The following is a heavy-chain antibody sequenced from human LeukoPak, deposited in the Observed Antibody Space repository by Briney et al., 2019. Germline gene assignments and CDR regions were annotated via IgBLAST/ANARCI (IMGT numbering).Heavy chain of an antibody. D-gene: IGHD3-3*01. CDR3: ARWGFHYDFWSGYCMTDWFDP. V-gene: IGHV4-34*01. Sequence: PSETLSLTCAVYGGSFSGYYWSWIRQPPGKGLEWIGEINHSGSTNYNPSLKSRVTISVDTSKNQFSLKLSSVTAADTAVYYCARWGFHYDFWSGYCMTDWFDPWGQGTLVTVSS. CDR2: INHSGST. CDR1: GGSFSGYY. J-gene: IGHJ5*02.